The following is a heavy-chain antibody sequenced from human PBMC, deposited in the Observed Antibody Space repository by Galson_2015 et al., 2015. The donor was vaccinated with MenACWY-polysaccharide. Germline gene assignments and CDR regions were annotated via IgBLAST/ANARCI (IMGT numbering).Heavy chain of an antibody. Sequence: SLRLSCAASGFTFSSYAMSWVRQAPGKGLEWVSAISGSGGSTYYADSVKGRFTISRDNSKNTLYLQMNSLRAEDTAVYYCAKGKTMVRGVYDAFDIWGQGTMVTVSS. CDR2: ISGSGGST. CDR1: GFTFSSYA. J-gene: IGHJ3*02. D-gene: IGHD3-10*01. V-gene: IGHV3-23*01. CDR3: AKGKTMVRGVYDAFDI.